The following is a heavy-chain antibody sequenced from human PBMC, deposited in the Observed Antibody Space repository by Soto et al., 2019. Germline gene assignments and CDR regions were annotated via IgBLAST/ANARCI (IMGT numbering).Heavy chain of an antibody. D-gene: IGHD3-16*01. V-gene: IGHV1-18*01. CDR2: INPYNGNT. Sequence: QGQLVQSGAEVKKPGASVKVSCKASGYTFTSYGISWVRQAPGQGLEWMGWINPYNGNTNYTQKLQGRVTMTTDTSTNTADMKLRSLRSVDTAVSFCARDWFGIDYWGQGTLVTVSS. CDR3: ARDWFGIDY. CDR1: GYTFTSYG. J-gene: IGHJ4*02.